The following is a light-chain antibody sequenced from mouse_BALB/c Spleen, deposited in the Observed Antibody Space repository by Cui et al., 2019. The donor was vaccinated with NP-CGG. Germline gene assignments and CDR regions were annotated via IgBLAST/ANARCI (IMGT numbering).Light chain of an antibody. CDR3: ALWYSNHWV. Sequence: QAVVTQESALTTSPGETVTLTCRPSPGPVTTSNYANWVQEKPDHLFTGLISGTNNRAQGVPARFSGSLIGDKAALTITGAQTEDEAIYFCALWYSNHWVFGGGTKLTVL. CDR1: PGPVTTSNY. V-gene: IGLV1*01. CDR2: GTN. J-gene: IGLJ1*01.